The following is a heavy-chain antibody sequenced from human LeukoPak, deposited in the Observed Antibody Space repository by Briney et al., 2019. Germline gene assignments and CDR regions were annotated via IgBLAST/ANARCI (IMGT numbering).Heavy chain of an antibody. CDR1: GGSISSYY. V-gene: IGHV4-59*01. J-gene: IGHJ5*02. Sequence: PSETLSLTCTVSGGSISSYYWSWVRQPPGKGLEWIGYIQNSMSTNYNPSLKSRVTISVDTSKNQFSLRLSSVTAADTAVYYCARRTTVTEFDPWGQGTLVTVSS. CDR2: IQNSMST. D-gene: IGHD4-17*01. CDR3: ARRTTVTEFDP.